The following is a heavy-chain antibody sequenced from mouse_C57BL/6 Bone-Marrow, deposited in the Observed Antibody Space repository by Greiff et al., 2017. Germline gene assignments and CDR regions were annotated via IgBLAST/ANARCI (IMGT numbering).Heavy chain of an antibody. CDR2: IYPGSGST. J-gene: IGHJ4*01. CDR3: ARYSNLYYAMDY. Sequence: QVQLQQSGAELVKPGASVKMSCKASGYTFTSYWITWVKQRPGQGLEWIGDIYPGSGSTNYNEKFKSKATLTVDKSSSTAYMQLSSLTSEDSAVYYWARYSNLYYAMDYWGQGTSVTVSS. CDR1: GYTFTSYW. D-gene: IGHD2-5*01. V-gene: IGHV1-55*01.